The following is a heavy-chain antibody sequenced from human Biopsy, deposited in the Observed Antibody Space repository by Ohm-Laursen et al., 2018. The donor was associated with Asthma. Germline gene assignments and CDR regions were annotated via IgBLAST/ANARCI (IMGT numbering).Heavy chain of an antibody. V-gene: IGHV3-9*01. CDR3: AKGEWELLEANFDY. CDR1: GFTFDDYA. CDR2: ISWNSGSI. D-gene: IGHD1-26*01. Sequence: SLRLSCSASGFTFDDYAMHWVRQAPGKGLEWVSGISWNSGSIGYADSVKGRSTISRDNAKNSLYLQMNSLRAEDTALYYCAKGEWELLEANFDYWGQGTLVTVSS. J-gene: IGHJ4*02.